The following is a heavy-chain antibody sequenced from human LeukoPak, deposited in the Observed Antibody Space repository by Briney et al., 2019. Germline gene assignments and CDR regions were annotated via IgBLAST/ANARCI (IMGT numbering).Heavy chain of an antibody. D-gene: IGHD6-19*01. CDR3: ARAYSSGLIDY. CDR2: MHPNSGNT. Sequence: GASVKVSCKASGYTFTSYDINWGRQATGQGLEWMGWMHPNSGNTGYAQRFQGRVTMTRNTSISTDYMELSSLRSEDTAVYYCARAYSSGLIDYWGQGTLVTVSS. V-gene: IGHV1-8*01. CDR1: GYTFTSYD. J-gene: IGHJ4*02.